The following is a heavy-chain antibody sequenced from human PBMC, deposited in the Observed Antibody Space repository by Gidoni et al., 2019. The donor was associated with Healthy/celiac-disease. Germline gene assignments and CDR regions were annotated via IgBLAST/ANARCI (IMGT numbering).Heavy chain of an antibody. Sequence: EVQLVESGGGLIQPGGSLRRSCAASGFTVSSNYMSWVRQAPGKGLEWVSVIYSGGSTYYADSVKGRFTISRDNSKNTLYLQMNSLRAEDTAVYYCARDRRGYCSGGSCYSGGAFDIWGQGTMVTVSS. D-gene: IGHD2-15*01. CDR2: IYSGGST. CDR1: GFTVSSNY. CDR3: ARDRRGYCSGGSCYSGGAFDI. V-gene: IGHV3-53*01. J-gene: IGHJ3*02.